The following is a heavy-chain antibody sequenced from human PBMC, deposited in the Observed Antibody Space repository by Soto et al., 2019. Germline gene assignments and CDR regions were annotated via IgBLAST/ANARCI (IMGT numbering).Heavy chain of an antibody. Sequence: EVQLVKSGGGLVLPGGSLRLSCAASGFTFSRSWMHWVRQAPGKGLVWVSRISSYGSDTHYADSVKGRFTISRDNAKNTLYLQLNSLSADDAAVYYCASNYAYADGYYWYGIDLWGQGTTVTVSS. D-gene: IGHD5-12*01. CDR1: GFTFSRSW. CDR2: ISSYGSDT. V-gene: IGHV3-74*01. J-gene: IGHJ6*02. CDR3: ASNYAYADGYYWYGIDL.